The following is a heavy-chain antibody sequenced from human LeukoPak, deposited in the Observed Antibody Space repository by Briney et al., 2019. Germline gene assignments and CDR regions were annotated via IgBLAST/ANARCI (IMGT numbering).Heavy chain of an antibody. D-gene: IGHD3-10*01. V-gene: IGHV4-39*01. CDR2: IYYSGST. Sequence: PSETLSLTCTVSGGSISSSSYYWGWIRQPPGKGLGWIGSIYYSGSTYYNPSLKSRVTISVDTSKNQFSLKLSSVTAADTAVYFCARASRYGSGSFDYWGQGTLVTVSS. CDR1: GGSISSSSYY. CDR3: ARASRYGSGSFDY. J-gene: IGHJ4*02.